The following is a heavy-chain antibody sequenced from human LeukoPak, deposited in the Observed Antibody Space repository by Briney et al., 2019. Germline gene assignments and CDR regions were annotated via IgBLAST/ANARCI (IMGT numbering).Heavy chain of an antibody. J-gene: IGHJ4*02. V-gene: IGHV3-48*03. D-gene: IGHD3-10*01. Sequence: GGSLRLPCAASGFTFSSYEMNWVRQAPGKGLEWVSYISSFSSTIYYADSVMGRFTISRDNAKNSLYLQMSSLRAEDTAVYYCARSPNYKGYFDYWGQGTLVTVSS. CDR1: GFTFSSYE. CDR3: ARSPNYKGYFDY. CDR2: ISSFSSTI.